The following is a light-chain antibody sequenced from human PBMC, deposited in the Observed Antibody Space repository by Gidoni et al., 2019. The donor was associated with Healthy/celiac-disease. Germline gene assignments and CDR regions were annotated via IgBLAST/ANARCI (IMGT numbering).Light chain of an antibody. V-gene: IGLV2-14*01. CDR1: SSDVGGYHY. CDR3: SSYTSSSTVV. CDR2: EVS. J-gene: IGLJ2*01. Sequence: QPALTQPAPVSGSPGQSITISCTGTSSDVGGYHYVSWYQQHTGKAPNLMIYEVSNRPSGVSKRFSGSKSGNTASLTISGLQAEDEADYYCSSYTSSSTVVFGGGTKLTVL.